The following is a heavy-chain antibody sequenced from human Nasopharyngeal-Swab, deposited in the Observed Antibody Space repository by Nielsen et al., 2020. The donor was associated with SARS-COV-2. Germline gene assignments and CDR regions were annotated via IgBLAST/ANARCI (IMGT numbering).Heavy chain of an antibody. Sequence: GESLKISCAASGFSFRSYGMHWVRQAPGKGLAWVAVISYDGSNKYYADSVKGRFTISRDNSKNTLYLQMNSLRAEDTAVYYCARERGEYGDYWGEAFDIWGQGTMVTVSS. D-gene: IGHD4-17*01. J-gene: IGHJ3*02. CDR3: ARERGEYGDYWGEAFDI. CDR1: GFSFRSYG. V-gene: IGHV3-30*03. CDR2: ISYDGSNK.